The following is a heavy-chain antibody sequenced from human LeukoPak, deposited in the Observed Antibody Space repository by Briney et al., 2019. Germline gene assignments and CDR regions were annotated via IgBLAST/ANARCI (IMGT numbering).Heavy chain of an antibody. CDR2: IYSGGST. V-gene: IGHV3-53*01. D-gene: IGHD6-13*01. J-gene: IGHJ6*02. CDR1: GFTVSSNY. CDR3: ASGGYSSSWYTARRRSYGMDV. Sequence: PGGSLRLSCAASGFTVSSNYMSWVRQAPGKGLEWVSVIYSGGSTYYADSVKGRFTISRDNSKNTLYLQMNSPRAEDTAVYYCASGGYSSSWYTARRRSYGMDVWGQGTTVTVSS.